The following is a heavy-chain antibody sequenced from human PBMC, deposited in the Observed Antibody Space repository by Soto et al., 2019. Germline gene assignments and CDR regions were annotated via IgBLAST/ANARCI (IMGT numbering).Heavy chain of an antibody. CDR3: ARVDYDILTGYYRPIRAFDI. D-gene: IGHD3-9*01. J-gene: IGHJ3*02. CDR1: GYTFTSYG. V-gene: IGHV1-18*01. CDR2: ISAYNGNT. Sequence: GASVKVSCKASGYTFTSYGISWVRQAPGQRLEWMGWISAYNGNTNYAQKLQGRVTMTTDTSTSTAYMELRSLRSDDTAVCYCARVDYDILTGYYRPIRAFDIWGQGTMVTVSS.